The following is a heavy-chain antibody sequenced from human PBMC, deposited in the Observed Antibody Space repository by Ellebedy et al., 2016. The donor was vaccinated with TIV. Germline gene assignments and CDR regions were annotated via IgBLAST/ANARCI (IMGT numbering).Heavy chain of an antibody. D-gene: IGHD3-10*01. CDR3: ARQMYYSGSGSYSYNWFDP. CDR2: IHPGDSDT. CDR1: GYSFTSYW. Sequence: GESLKISCKGSGYSFTSYWIAWVRQMPGKGLEWMGIIHPGDSDTRYSPSFQGQVTISADKSINTAYLQWRRLKASETAMYYCARQMYYSGSGSYSYNWFDPWGQGTLVTVSS. J-gene: IGHJ5*02. V-gene: IGHV5-51*01.